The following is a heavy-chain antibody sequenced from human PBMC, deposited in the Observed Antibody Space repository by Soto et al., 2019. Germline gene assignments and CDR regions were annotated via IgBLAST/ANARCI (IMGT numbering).Heavy chain of an antibody. D-gene: IGHD6-13*01. CDR2: MNTNSDDT. V-gene: IGHV1-8*01. J-gene: IGHJ6*02. Sequence: GASVKVSCKTSGYTFTSYDINWVRQAPGRGLEWVGWMNTNSDDTRSAQKFRGRLTLTRDKSMRAVYMKLSNLRPDDTAVYYCAREWSAAGHFYGMDVWGQGTTVTVSS. CDR1: GYTFTSYD. CDR3: AREWSAAGHFYGMDV.